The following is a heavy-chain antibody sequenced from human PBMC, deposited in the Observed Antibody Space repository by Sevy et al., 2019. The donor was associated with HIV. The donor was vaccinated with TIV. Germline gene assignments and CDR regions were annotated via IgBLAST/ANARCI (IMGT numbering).Heavy chain of an antibody. Sequence: ASVKVSCKASGYTFTGYYMHWVRQAPGQVLEWMGWINPNSGGTNYAQKFQGRVTMTRDTSISTAYMELSRLRSDDTAVYYCASLDSSGYLFFDPWGQGTLVTVSS. CDR1: GYTFTGYY. CDR3: ASLDSSGYLFFDP. V-gene: IGHV1-2*02. J-gene: IGHJ5*02. D-gene: IGHD3-22*01. CDR2: INPNSGGT.